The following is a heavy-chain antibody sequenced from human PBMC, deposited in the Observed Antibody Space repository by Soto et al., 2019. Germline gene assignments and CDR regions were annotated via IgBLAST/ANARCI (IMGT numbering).Heavy chain of an antibody. CDR1: GFTFNTHG. Sequence: QVQLVESGGGMVQPGGSLRLSCVASGFTFNTHGMHWVRQSPGKGLDWVAILSYDGSNQYYADSVKGRFTVSRDNSKNTLYLQMDSLRPQDTAVYYCARGALSWFQRPWDYMDVCGRGTTVTVSS. CDR2: LSYDGSNQ. J-gene: IGHJ6*03. CDR3: ARGALSWFQRPWDYMDV. V-gene: IGHV3-30*03. D-gene: IGHD6-25*01.